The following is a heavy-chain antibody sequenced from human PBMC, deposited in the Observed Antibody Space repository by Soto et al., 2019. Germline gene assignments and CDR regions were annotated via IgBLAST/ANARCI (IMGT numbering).Heavy chain of an antibody. Sequence: QVQLQESGPGLVKPSQTLSLTCTVSGGSISSGGYYWSWIRQHPGKGLEWIGYIYYSGSTYYNPSLKSRVTISVDTSKNQFSLKLSSVTAADTAVYYCARVAVAAASNWFDPWGQGTLVTVSS. CDR3: ARVAVAAASNWFDP. CDR1: GGSISSGGYY. CDR2: IYYSGST. V-gene: IGHV4-31*03. J-gene: IGHJ5*02. D-gene: IGHD2-15*01.